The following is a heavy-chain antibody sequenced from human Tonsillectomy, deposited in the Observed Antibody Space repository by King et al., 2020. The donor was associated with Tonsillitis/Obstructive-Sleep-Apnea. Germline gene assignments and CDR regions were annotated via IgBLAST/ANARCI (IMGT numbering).Heavy chain of an antibody. CDR1: GGSVSSGSYY. D-gene: IGHD3-16*01. J-gene: IGHJ5*02. CDR3: AGARLFVTEGGGWFDP. CDR2: IYYSGST. V-gene: IGHV4-61*03. Sequence: VQLQESGPGLVKPSETLSLTCNVSGGSVSSGSYYWSWIRQPPGKGLEWIGYIYYSGSTKYNPSLKSRVTISVDTSKNHFSLKLRSVTAADTAVYYCAGARLFVTEGGGWFDPWGQGTLVTVSS.